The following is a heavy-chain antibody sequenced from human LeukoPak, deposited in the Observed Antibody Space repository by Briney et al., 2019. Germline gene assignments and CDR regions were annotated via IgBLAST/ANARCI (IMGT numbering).Heavy chain of an antibody. CDR2: IWYDGSNK. D-gene: IGHD3-3*01. CDR1: GFTFSSYG. Sequence: GGSLRLSCAASGFTFSSYGMHWVRQAPGKGLEWVAVIWYDGSNKYYADSVKGRFTISRDNSKNTLYLQMNSLRAEDTAVYCCAKAENFGVVITNYFDYWGQGTLVTVSS. CDR3: AKAENFGVVITNYFDY. V-gene: IGHV3-33*06. J-gene: IGHJ4*02.